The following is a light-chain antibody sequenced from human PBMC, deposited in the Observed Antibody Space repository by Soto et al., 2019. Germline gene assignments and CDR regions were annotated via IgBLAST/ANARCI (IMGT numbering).Light chain of an antibody. CDR3: QLRSNWPPV. CDR2: DAS. CDR1: QSVSSY. Sequence: EIVLTQSPATLSLSPGERATPSCRASQSVSSYLVWYQQKPGQAPRLLIYDASNRATGIPARFSGSGSGADFTLAISSLEPEDFAVYYCQLRSNWPPVFGQGTKVDIK. J-gene: IGKJ1*01. V-gene: IGKV3-11*01.